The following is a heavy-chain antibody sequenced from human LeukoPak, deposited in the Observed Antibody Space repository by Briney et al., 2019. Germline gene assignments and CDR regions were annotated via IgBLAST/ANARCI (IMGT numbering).Heavy chain of an antibody. CDR3: ATSKYYYDSSGYYPPPFDY. CDR2: FDPEGGET. CDR1: GYTLTELS. V-gene: IGHV1-24*01. Sequence: ASVKVSCKVSGYTLTELSMHWVRQAPGKGLEWMGGFDPEGGETIYAQKFQGRVTMTEDTSTDTAYMELSSLRSEDTAVYYCATSKYYYDSSGYYPPPFDYWGQGTLVTVSS. J-gene: IGHJ4*02. D-gene: IGHD3-22*01.